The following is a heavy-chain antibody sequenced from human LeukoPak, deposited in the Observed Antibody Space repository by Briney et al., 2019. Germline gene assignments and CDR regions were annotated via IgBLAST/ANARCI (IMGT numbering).Heavy chain of an antibody. D-gene: IGHD2-15*01. CDR1: GFTLSDYH. V-gene: IGHV3-21*01. Sequence: GGSLRLSCAASGFTLSDYHMNWVRQAPGKGLEWLSSITTISHYIYYAGAVRGRFTISRDNAKNSLYLQMNSLRGEDTAVYYCARSGGLGTYHQLRYNWFDPWGQGTLVTVSS. CDR2: ITTISHYI. J-gene: IGHJ5*02. CDR3: ARSGGLGTYHQLRYNWFDP.